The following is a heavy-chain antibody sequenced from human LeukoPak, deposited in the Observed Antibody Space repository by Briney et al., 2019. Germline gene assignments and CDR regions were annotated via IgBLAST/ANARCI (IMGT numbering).Heavy chain of an antibody. V-gene: IGHV4-61*02. CDR2: ICASGST. D-gene: IGHD4-11*01. J-gene: IGHJ4*02. CDR3: ARGLSNLEY. Sequence: SETLSLTCTVSGGSIRIGSYCWSWIRQPAGKGLEWIGRICASGSTNYNPSLKSRVTISVDTSKNQFSMKLSSVTAADTAVYYCARGLSNLEYWGQGTLVTVSS. CDR1: GGSIRIGSYC.